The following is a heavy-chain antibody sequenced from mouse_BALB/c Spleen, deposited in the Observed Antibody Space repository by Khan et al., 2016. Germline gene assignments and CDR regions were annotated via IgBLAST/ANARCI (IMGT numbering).Heavy chain of an antibody. J-gene: IGHJ1*01. Sequence: EVQLQESGPGLVKPSQSLSLTCTVTGYSITSDYAWNWIRQFPGNKLEWMCYISYSGSTSYNPSLKSRISITRDTSKNQFFLQLNSVTTEDTATYYCARWYYGSSYWYFDGWGAGTTVTVSS. CDR2: ISYSGST. CDR3: ARWYYGSSYWYFDG. V-gene: IGHV3-2*02. D-gene: IGHD1-1*01. CDR1: GYSITSDYA.